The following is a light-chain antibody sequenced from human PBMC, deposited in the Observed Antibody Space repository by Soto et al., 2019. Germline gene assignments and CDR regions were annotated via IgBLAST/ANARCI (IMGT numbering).Light chain of an antibody. J-gene: IGLJ1*01. CDR1: TSNVGSNY. CDR2: RNN. Sequence: HSVLTQPPSASGTPGQGVNISCSGSTSNVGSNYVYWYQQLPGTAPKLLIYRNNQRPSGVPDRFSGSKSGTSASLAISGLRSDDEADYFCATWDDGLNGFYVFGTGTKV. V-gene: IGLV1-47*01. CDR3: ATWDDGLNGFYV.